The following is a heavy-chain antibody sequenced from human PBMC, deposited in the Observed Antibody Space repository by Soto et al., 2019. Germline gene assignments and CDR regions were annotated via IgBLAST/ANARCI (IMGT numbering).Heavy chain of an antibody. V-gene: IGHV3-23*01. D-gene: IGHD2-15*01. CDR3: AKPLGPLCGGTSCYLHN. Sequence: PGVSLRLSCAASGFTFSSSAMTWVRQAPGKRLEWVSVVSNSGSITHYADSVQGRFTISRDNSKNTLYLQMDSLRAEDTAVYYCAKPLGPLCGGTSCYLHNWGHGTLVTVSS. CDR2: VSNSGSIT. CDR1: GFTFSSSA. J-gene: IGHJ4*01.